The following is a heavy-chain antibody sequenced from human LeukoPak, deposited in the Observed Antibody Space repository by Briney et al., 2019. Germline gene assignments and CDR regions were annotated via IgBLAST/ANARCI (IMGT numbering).Heavy chain of an antibody. J-gene: IGHJ4*02. D-gene: IGHD3-22*01. CDR2: IRYDGSNK. CDR1: GFTFSSYG. V-gene: IGHV3-30*02. Sequence: GGSLRLSCAASGFTFSSYGMHWVRQAPGKGLEWVAFIRYDGSNKYYADSVKGRFTISRDNAKNTLYLQMNSLRAEDTAVYYCSRSLADYFDSSGYFAYWGQGTLVTVSS. CDR3: SRSLADYFDSSGYFAY.